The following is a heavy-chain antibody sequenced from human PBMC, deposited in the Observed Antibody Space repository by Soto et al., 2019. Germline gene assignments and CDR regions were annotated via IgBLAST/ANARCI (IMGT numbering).Heavy chain of an antibody. J-gene: IGHJ4*02. D-gene: IGHD2-15*01. Sequence: GESLKISCAASGFTFSSYAMSWVRQAPGKGLEWVSAISGSGGSTYYADSVKGRFTISRDNSKNTLYLQMNSLRAEDTAVYYCAKPPWVDCSGGSCYSSPYYFDYWGQGTLVTVSS. CDR2: ISGSGGST. CDR3: AKPPWVDCSGGSCYSSPYYFDY. V-gene: IGHV3-23*01. CDR1: GFTFSSYA.